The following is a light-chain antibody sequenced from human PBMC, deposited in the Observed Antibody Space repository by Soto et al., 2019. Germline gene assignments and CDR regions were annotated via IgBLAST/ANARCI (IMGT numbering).Light chain of an antibody. CDR1: SSDVGGYNF. Sequence: QSVLTQPASVSGSPGQSITISCTGTSSDVGGYNFVSWFQHHPGKAPKVMIYEVSNRPSGVSNRFSGSKSGNTASLTISGLQAEDDADYYCTSYTSSSIFYVFGTGTKVTVL. J-gene: IGLJ1*01. CDR3: TSYTSSSIFYV. CDR2: EVS. V-gene: IGLV2-14*01.